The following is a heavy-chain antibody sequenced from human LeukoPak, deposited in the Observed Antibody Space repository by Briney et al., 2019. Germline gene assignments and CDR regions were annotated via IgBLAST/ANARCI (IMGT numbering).Heavy chain of an antibody. CDR3: AKSGGYYQVDY. D-gene: IGHD1-26*01. CDR2: ISSTSSVI. V-gene: IGHV3-48*04. CDR1: GSTFSSHT. J-gene: IGHJ4*02. Sequence: GGSLRLSCAASGSTFSSHTMNWVRQAPGKGLEWVSYISSTSSVIYYADSVKGRFTISRDNAKNSLYLQMNSLRAEDTAVYYCAKSGGYYQVDYWGQGTLVTVSS.